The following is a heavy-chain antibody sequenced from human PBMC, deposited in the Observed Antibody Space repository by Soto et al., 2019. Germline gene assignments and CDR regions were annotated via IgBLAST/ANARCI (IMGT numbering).Heavy chain of an antibody. CDR2: MNPNSGNT. D-gene: IGHD6-19*01. CDR3: AREGGASSPFDY. CDR1: GYTFTSYD. J-gene: IGHJ4*02. Sequence: QVQLVQSGAEVKKPGASVKVSCKASGYTFTSYDINWVRQATGQGLAWMGWMNPNSGNTGYAQKFKGSVTVTRNTSIRTAYMELSSLRSEDTAVYYCAREGGASSPFDYWGQGTLVTVSS. V-gene: IGHV1-8*01.